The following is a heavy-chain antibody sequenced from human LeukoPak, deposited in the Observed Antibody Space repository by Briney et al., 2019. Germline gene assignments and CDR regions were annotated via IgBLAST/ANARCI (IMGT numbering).Heavy chain of an antibody. Sequence: GGSLRLSCAASGFTFSSYGMPWVRQAPGKGLEWVAVIWYDGSNKYYADSVKGRFTISRDNSKNTLYLQMNSLRAEDTAVYYCAAVPYYYDSSDYWGQGTLVTVSS. CDR1: GFTFSSYG. CDR2: IWYDGSNK. V-gene: IGHV3-33*01. D-gene: IGHD3-22*01. J-gene: IGHJ4*02. CDR3: AAVPYYYDSSDY.